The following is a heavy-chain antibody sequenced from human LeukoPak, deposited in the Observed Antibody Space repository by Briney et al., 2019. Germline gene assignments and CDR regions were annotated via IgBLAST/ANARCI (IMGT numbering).Heavy chain of an antibody. CDR2: IYPTDSDT. CDR3: ALRSVNDDAYDF. CDR1: GYNFLTSW. J-gene: IGHJ3*01. Sequence: GESLKISCKGSGYNFLTSWIGWVRQMPGKGLEWMGIIYPTDSDTRFSPSFQGQVTISVDKSITTAYLQWSSLKASDTAIYYCALRSVNDDAYDFWGQGTMVTVSS. V-gene: IGHV5-51*01. D-gene: IGHD1-1*01.